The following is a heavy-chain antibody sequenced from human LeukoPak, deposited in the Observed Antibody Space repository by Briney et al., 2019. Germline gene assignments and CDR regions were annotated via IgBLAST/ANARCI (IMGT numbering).Heavy chain of an antibody. CDR2: ISYDGSNK. V-gene: IGHV3-30*04. Sequence: PGGSLRLSCAAPGFTFSSYAMHWVRQAPGKGLEWVAVISYDGSNKYYADSVKGRFTISRDNSKNTLYLQMNSLRAEDTAVYYCARDRKSPRYYDILTGPDYWGQGTLVTVSS. J-gene: IGHJ4*02. D-gene: IGHD3-9*01. CDR3: ARDRKSPRYYDILTGPDY. CDR1: GFTFSSYA.